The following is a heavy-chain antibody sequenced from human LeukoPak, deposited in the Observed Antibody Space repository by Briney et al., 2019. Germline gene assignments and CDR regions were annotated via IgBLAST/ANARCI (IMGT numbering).Heavy chain of an antibody. CDR2: IYYNGNT. CDR1: GGSISHSNYY. Sequence: SETLSLTCTVSGGSISHSNYYWVWIRQPPGKGLEWIGSIYYNGNTYYSPSLKSRVTISIDTSKNQFSLKLNSVTAADTAVYYCARGVVIAPQTFDYWGQGTLVTVSS. CDR3: ARGVVIAPQTFDY. D-gene: IGHD2-21*01. J-gene: IGHJ4*02. V-gene: IGHV4-39*07.